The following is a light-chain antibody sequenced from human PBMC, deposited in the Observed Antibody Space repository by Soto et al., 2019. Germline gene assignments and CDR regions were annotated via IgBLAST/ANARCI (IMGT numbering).Light chain of an antibody. CDR2: EVS. CDR1: SSEVGGYNY. J-gene: IGLJ1*01. Sequence: QSVLTQPPSASGSPGQSVTISCTGTSSEVGGYNYVSWYQQHPGKAPKLMIYEVSKRPSGVPDCFSGSKSGNTASLTVSGLQAEDEADYYCSSYAGSNNLYVFGTGTKVTVL. V-gene: IGLV2-8*01. CDR3: SSYAGSNNLYV.